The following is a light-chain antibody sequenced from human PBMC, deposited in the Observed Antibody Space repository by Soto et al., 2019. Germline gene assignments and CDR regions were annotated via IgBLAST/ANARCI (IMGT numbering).Light chain of an antibody. CDR1: SGSVSTSYY. Sequence: QTVVTQEPSFSVSPGGTVTLTCGLSSGSVSTSYYPSWYQQTPGQAPRTLIYSTNTRSSGVPDRFSGSSLGNKAALTITGAQADDESDYYCVLYMGSGISGFGGGTKVTVL. J-gene: IGLJ2*01. CDR2: STN. CDR3: VLYMGSGISG. V-gene: IGLV8-61*01.